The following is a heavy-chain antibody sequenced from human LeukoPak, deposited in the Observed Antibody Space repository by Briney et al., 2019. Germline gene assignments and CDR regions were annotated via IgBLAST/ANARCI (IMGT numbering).Heavy chain of an antibody. CDR3: ARDLGDTYAFDI. CDR1: GFTFSSYS. Sequence: GGSLRLSCAASGFTFSSYSMNWVRQAPGKGLEWVSSISSSSSYIYYAGSVKGRFTISRDNAKNSLYLQMNSLSAADTAVYYCARDLGDTYAFDIWGQGTMVTVSS. V-gene: IGHV3-21*01. D-gene: IGHD3-16*01. CDR2: ISSSSSYI. J-gene: IGHJ3*02.